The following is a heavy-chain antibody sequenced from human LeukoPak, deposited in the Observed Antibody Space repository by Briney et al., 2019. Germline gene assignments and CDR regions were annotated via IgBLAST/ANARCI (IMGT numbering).Heavy chain of an antibody. CDR2: IYYSGST. J-gene: IGHJ4*02. CDR1: GGSISSSSYY. Sequence: SETLSLTCTVSGGSISSSSYYWGWIRQPPGKGLEWIGSIYYSGSTYYNPSLKSRVTISVDTSKNQFSLKQSSVTAADTAVYYCARFGGYSYSFDYWGQGTLVTVSS. V-gene: IGHV4-39*01. D-gene: IGHD5-18*01. CDR3: ARFGGYSYSFDY.